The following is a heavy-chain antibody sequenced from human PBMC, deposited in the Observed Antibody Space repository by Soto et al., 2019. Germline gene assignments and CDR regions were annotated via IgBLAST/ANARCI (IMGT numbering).Heavy chain of an antibody. CDR1: GFTFSSYA. J-gene: IGHJ1*01. V-gene: IGHV3-23*01. Sequence: GESLKISCAASGFTFSSYAMSWVRQAPGKGLEWVSAISGSGGSTYYADSVKGRFTISRDNSKNTLYLQMNSLRAEDTAVYYCAKDTGSSWYVGYFQHWGQGTLVTVSS. D-gene: IGHD6-13*01. CDR3: AKDTGSSWYVGYFQH. CDR2: ISGSGGST.